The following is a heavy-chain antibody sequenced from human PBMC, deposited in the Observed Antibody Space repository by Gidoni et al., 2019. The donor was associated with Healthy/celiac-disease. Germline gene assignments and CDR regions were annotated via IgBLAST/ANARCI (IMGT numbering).Heavy chain of an antibody. J-gene: IGHJ6*02. CDR2: ISYDGSNK. Sequence: QVQLVESGGGVVQPGRSLRLSCAASGFTFSSYAMHWVRQTPGKGLEWVAVISYDGSNKYYADSVKGRFTISRDNSKNTLYLQMNSLRAEDTAVYYCAREGGGYYYYGMDVWGQGTTVTVSS. CDR1: GFTFSSYA. D-gene: IGHD2-15*01. V-gene: IGHV3-30*01. CDR3: AREGGGYYYYGMDV.